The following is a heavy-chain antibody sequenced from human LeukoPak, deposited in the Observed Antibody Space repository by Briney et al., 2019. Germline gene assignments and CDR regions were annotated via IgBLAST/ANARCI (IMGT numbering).Heavy chain of an antibody. Sequence: SETLSLTCTVSGGSISSSSYYWGWIRQPPGKGLEWIGRIYTSGSTNYNPSLKSRVTISVDTSKNQFSLKLSSATAADTAVYYCARSEGFGELLSSDYWGQGTLVTVSS. CDR1: GGSISSSSYY. D-gene: IGHD3-10*01. CDR3: ARSEGFGELLSSDY. CDR2: IYTSGST. V-gene: IGHV4-39*07. J-gene: IGHJ4*02.